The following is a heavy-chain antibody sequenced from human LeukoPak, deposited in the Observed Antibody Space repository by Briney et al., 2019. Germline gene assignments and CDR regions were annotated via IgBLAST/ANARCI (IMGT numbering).Heavy chain of an antibody. V-gene: IGHV1-2*02. CDR1: GYTFIDYY. CDR3: ARNGAWGSYRLHDF. D-gene: IGHD3-16*02. CDR2: INPNSGGT. Sequence: ASVKVSCKASGYTFIDYYIHWVRQAPGQGLEWMGWINPNSGGTHYAQKFQGRVTMTREKSISTAYMELTNLISDDTAVYYCARNGAWGSYRLHDFWGQGTLVTVSS. J-gene: IGHJ4*02.